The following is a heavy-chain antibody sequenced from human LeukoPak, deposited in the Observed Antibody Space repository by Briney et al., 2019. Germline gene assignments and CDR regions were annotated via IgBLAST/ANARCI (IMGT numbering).Heavy chain of an antibody. CDR2: INPSGGST. V-gene: IGHV1-46*01. CDR1: GYTFTSYY. Sequence: ASVKVSCKASGYTFTSYYMHWVRQAPGQGLEWMGIINPSGGSTSYAQKFQGRVTMTRDTSTGTVYMELSSLRSEDTAVYYCAREGDVDTATWHWFDPWGQGTLVTVSS. CDR3: AREGDVDTATWHWFDP. J-gene: IGHJ5*02. D-gene: IGHD5-18*01.